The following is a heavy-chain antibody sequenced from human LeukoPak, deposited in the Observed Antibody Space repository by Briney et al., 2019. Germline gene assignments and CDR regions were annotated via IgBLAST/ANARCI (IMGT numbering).Heavy chain of an antibody. V-gene: IGHV3-33*06. D-gene: IGHD6-13*01. J-gene: IGHJ6*03. CDR1: GFTFSSYG. CDR2: IWYDGSNK. CDR3: AKDNHNIAAAEGYYYYYYMDV. Sequence: GGSLRLSCAASGFTFSSYGMHWVRQAPGKGLEWVAVIWYDGSNKYYADSVKGRFTISRDNSKNTLYLQMNSLRAEDTAVYYCAKDNHNIAAAEGYYYYYYMDVWGEGTTVTVSS.